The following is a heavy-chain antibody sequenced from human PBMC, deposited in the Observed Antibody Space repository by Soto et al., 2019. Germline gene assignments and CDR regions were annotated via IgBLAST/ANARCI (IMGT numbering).Heavy chain of an antibody. J-gene: IGHJ4*01. CDR2: IHASGVT. CDR1: GGSMSGNF. Sequence: QVQLQESGPGLVDPAQTLSLTCTVSGGSMSGNFWSWIRQPPGKGLEWIGTIHASGVTNYNPSLKSRVTISVDTSKNQFSLDLTSVATADTAVYYCARSRSNWDYWGHGTLVTVSS. D-gene: IGHD4-4*01. V-gene: IGHV4-59*01. CDR3: ARSRSNWDY.